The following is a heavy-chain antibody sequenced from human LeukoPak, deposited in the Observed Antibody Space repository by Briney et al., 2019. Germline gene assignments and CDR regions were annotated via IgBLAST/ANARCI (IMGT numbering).Heavy chain of an antibody. D-gene: IGHD1-1*01. CDR3: ARGVLGTTWVYYYYYGMDV. J-gene: IGHJ6*02. CDR2: MNPNSGNT. V-gene: IGHV1-8*01. CDR1: GYTFTSYD. Sequence: ASVKVSCKASGYTFTSYDINWVRQATGQGLEWMGWMNPNSGNTGYAQKFQGRVTMTRNTSISTAYMELSSLRSEDTAVYYCARGVLGTTWVYYYYYGMDVWGQGTTVTVSS.